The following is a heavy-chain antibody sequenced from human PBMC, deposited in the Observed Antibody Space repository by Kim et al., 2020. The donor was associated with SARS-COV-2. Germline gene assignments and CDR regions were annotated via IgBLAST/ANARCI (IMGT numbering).Heavy chain of an antibody. CDR2: VSAGGTP. J-gene: IGHJ4*02. CDR3: AKDPVDGYSHFDN. D-gene: IGHD5-12*01. V-gene: IGHV3-53*01. CDR1: GFTVSTNH. Sequence: GSLRLSCVASGFTVSTNHINWVRQAPGKGLEWVTVVSAGGTPYYTDSVKGRFTVSRDNSKNMVFLQMDSLRVEDTALYYCAKDPVDGYSHFDNWGQVIQVTVSS.